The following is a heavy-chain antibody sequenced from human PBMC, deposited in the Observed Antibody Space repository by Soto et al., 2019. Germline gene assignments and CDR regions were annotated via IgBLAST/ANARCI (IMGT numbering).Heavy chain of an antibody. V-gene: IGHV3-23*01. CDR1: GFTFTSYG. J-gene: IGHJ4*02. D-gene: IGHD3-9*01. Sequence: GGSLRLSCTASGFTFTSYGMGWVRQAPGKGLQWVSTIRGDGGQTHYTDSVKGRFSISRDNSKITVYLQMDSLRAEDTAMYFCARDVGLDSDDFFAYWGQGTQVTVSS. CDR3: ARDVGLDSDDFFAY. CDR2: IRGDGGQT.